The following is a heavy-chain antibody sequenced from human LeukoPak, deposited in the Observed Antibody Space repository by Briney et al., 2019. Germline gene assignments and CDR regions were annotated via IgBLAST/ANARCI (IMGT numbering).Heavy chain of an antibody. CDR1: SFTFTSFW. D-gene: IGHD3-16*01. V-gene: IGHV3-7*04. J-gene: IGHJ4*02. CDR2: IRQDGGDK. CDR3: ARDRPGGYFDD. Sequence: PGGSLRLPCAASSFTFTSFWLGWVRQAPGKGLEWVANIRQDGGDKQYADSAKGRFTMSRDSAKKTVYLQMNSLRAEDTAVYYCARDRPGGYFDDWGQGTLVTVSS.